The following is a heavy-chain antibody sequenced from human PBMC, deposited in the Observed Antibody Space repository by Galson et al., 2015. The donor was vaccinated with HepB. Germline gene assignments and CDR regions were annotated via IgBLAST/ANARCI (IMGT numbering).Heavy chain of an antibody. J-gene: IGHJ4*02. CDR3: ARVGAALCGGDCYAGVFDY. Sequence: WSWIRQSPGKGPEWIGHTSSSGTSYYNPSLKGRISISLDTSKKQFSLKLSSVAAADTAVYFCARVGAALCGGDCYAGVFDYWGQGTLVTVSS. V-gene: IGHV4-30-4*08. CDR2: TSSSGTS. D-gene: IGHD2-21*02.